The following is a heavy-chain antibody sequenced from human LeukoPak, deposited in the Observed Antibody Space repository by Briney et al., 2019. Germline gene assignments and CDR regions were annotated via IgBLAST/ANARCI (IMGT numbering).Heavy chain of an antibody. J-gene: IGHJ5*02. CDR3: ARGIAAAEGSNWFDP. V-gene: IGHV1-18*01. CDR2: ISAYNGNT. Sequence: GASVKVSCKASGYTFTSYGISWVRQAPGQGLEWMGWISAYNGNTNYAQKLQGRVTMTTDTSTSTAYMELRSLRSDDTAVYYCARGIAAAEGSNWFDPWGQGTLVTVSS. CDR1: GYTFTSYG. D-gene: IGHD6-13*01.